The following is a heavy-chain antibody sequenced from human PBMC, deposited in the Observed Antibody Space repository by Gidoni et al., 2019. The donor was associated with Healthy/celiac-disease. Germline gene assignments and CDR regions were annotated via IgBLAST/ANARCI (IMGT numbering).Heavy chain of an antibody. CDR3: ARDVGYSYDT. V-gene: IGHV3-30-3*01. CDR1: GFTVSDYA. CDR2: ISYDGSNK. Sequence: QVQLVESGGGVVQPGRSLRLSCAASGFTVSDYAMHWVRQAPGEGLECVTVISYDGSNKYYADSVKGRFTISRDNSKNTLYLQMNSLRAEDTAVYYCARDVGYSYDTWGQGTLVTVSS. D-gene: IGHD5-18*01. J-gene: IGHJ4*02.